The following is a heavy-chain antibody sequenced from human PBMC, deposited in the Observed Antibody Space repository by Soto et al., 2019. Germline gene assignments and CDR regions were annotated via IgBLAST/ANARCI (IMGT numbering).Heavy chain of an antibody. J-gene: IGHJ4*02. CDR3: AGGSAKKWDY. CDR2: IHHSGTT. Sequence: QVQLQESGPGLVTASGTLSLTCVVSGDSITRSIWWSWVRQSPGKGLEWLGQIHHSGTTHYNPSLKXXIXIQXAKSRNQFSLKLISVTAADTALYYCAGGSAKKWDYWGQGTLVTVSS. V-gene: IGHV4-4*02. D-gene: IGHD2-8*01. CDR1: GDSITRSIW.